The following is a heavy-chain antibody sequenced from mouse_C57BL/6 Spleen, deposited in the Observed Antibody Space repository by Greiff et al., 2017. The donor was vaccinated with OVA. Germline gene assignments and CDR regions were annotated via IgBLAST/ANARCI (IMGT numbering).Heavy chain of an antibody. V-gene: IGHV5-17*01. CDR1: GFTFSDYG. D-gene: IGHD2-10*02. CDR2: ISSGSSTI. Sequence: DVKLQESGGGLVKPGGSLKLSCAASGFTFSDYGMHWVRQAPEKGLEWVAYISSGSSTIYYADTVKGRFTISRDNAKNTLFLQMTSLRSEDTAMYYCARDGYGNYGVAYWGQGTLVTVSA. CDR3: ARDGYGNYGVAY. J-gene: IGHJ3*01.